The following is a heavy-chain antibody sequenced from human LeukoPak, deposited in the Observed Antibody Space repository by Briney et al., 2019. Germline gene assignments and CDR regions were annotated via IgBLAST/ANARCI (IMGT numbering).Heavy chain of an antibody. Sequence: SETLSLTCTGSGGSISSHYWSWIRQPPGKGLEWIGYIYYSGSTNYNPSLKSRVTISVDTSKNQFSLKLSSVTAADTAAYYCARTPRISGYYYYYMDVWGKGTTVTVSS. CDR2: IYYSGST. CDR3: ARTPRISGYYYYYMDV. V-gene: IGHV4-59*11. D-gene: IGHD2/OR15-2a*01. J-gene: IGHJ6*03. CDR1: GGSISSHY.